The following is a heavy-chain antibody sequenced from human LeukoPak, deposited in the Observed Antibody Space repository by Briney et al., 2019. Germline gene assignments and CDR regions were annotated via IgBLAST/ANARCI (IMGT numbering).Heavy chain of an antibody. CDR2: INPNSGGT. D-gene: IGHD3-22*01. CDR1: GYTFTGYY. CDR3: ATLPYYYDSSGPH. Sequence: ASVKVSCKASGYTFTGYYMHWVRQAPGQGLAWMGWINPNSGGTNYAQKFQGRVTMTRDTSISTAYMELSRLRSDDTAVYYCATLPYYYDSSGPHWGQGTLVTVSS. J-gene: IGHJ4*02. V-gene: IGHV1-2*02.